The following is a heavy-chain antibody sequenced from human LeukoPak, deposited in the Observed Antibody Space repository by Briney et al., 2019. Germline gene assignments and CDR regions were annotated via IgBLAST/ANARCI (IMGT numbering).Heavy chain of an antibody. CDR3: ARGLADSSGFGAFDI. CDR2: ISGSGGST. D-gene: IGHD3-22*01. J-gene: IGHJ3*02. V-gene: IGHV3-23*01. Sequence: GGSLRLSCAASGFTFSSYAMSWVRQAPGKGLEWVSAISGSGGSTYYADSVKGRFTISRDNSKNTLYLQMNSLRAEDTAVYYCARGLADSSGFGAFDIWGQGTMVTVSS. CDR1: GFTFSSYA.